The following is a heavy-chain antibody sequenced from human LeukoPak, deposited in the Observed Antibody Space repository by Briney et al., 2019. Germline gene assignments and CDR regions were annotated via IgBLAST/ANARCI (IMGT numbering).Heavy chain of an antibody. CDR3: ARGRVSSSTWYSTYYYFFYMDF. V-gene: IGHV4-59*01. Sequence: PSETLSLTCTVSDDSITMYYWTWIRQPPGKGLEWIGYVDHTGSTKFNPSLNGRVSISRDTSNNFFSLRLRSVTATDTAVYFCARGRVSSSTWYSTYYYFFYMDFWGKGTTVTVSS. J-gene: IGHJ6*03. CDR1: DDSITMYY. D-gene: IGHD4-11*01. CDR2: VDHTGST.